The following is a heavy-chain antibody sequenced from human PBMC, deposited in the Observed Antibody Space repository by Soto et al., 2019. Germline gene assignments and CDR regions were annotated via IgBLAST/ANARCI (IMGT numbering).Heavy chain of an antibody. V-gene: IGHV1-2*04. CDR1: GYTFTDYY. CDR2: INPNSGGT. J-gene: IGHJ6*02. Sequence: GASVKVSCKAFGYTFTDYYVHWVRQAPGQGLEWMGWINPNSGGTNYAQKFQGWVAMTRDTSISTAYMEVSSLKSDDTAVYYCARERVPGATRPDYYYYGMDVWGQGTTVTVYS. D-gene: IGHD2-2*01. CDR3: ARERVPGATRPDYYYYGMDV.